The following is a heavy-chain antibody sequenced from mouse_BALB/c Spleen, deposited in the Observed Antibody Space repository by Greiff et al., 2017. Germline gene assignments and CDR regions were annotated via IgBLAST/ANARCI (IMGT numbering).Heavy chain of an antibody. CDR3: TGGNYDYVSGAY. V-gene: IGHV14-3*02. CDR1: GFNIKDTY. Sequence: VQLQQSGAELVKPGASVKLSCTASGFNIKDTYMHWVKQRPEQGLEWIGRIDPANGNTKYDPKFQGKATITADTSSNTAYLQLSSLTSEDTAVYYCTGGNYDYVSGAYWGQGTLVTVSA. J-gene: IGHJ3*01. D-gene: IGHD2-4*01. CDR2: IDPANGNT.